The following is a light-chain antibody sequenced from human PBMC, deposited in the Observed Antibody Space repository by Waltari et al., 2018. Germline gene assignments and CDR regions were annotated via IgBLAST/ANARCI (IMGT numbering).Light chain of an antibody. CDR1: QSVSSN. Sequence: EIVMTQSPATLSLSPGESATLSCRASQSVSSNLAWYQHKPGQAPRLRIYGASTRATGIPARFSGSGSGTEFTLTISSMQSEDFAVYYCQQYNNWPPWRTFGQGTKVEIK. J-gene: IGKJ1*01. V-gene: IGKV3-15*01. CDR2: GAS. CDR3: QQYNNWPPWRT.